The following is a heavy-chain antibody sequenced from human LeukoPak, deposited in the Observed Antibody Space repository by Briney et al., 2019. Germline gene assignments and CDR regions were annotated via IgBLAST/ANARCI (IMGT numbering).Heavy chain of an antibody. J-gene: IGHJ3*01. CDR2: IWYDGSQR. D-gene: IGHD5-12*01. Sequence: GRSVRLSCAASGFSFSKYGLHWVRQAPGKGLQGVAMIWYDGSQRYYVDSVKGRFTISRDSSKNTMFLQMNSLTDEDTAVYYCAMENLDSGGPGSESPAFDFWGQGTMVSVSS. CDR1: GFSFSKYG. CDR3: AMENLDSGGPGSESPAFDF. V-gene: IGHV3-33*01.